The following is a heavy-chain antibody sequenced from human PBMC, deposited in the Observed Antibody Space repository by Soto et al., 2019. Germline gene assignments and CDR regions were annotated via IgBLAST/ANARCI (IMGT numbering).Heavy chain of an antibody. D-gene: IGHD2-2*01. J-gene: IGHJ6*02. CDR3: ARTGAIVVVGDFYYGMDV. Sequence: QVQLVQSGAEVKMPGSSVKVSCTASGGTFDTYALSWVRQAPGQGLEWLGGIIPIFTKPTYARKFQGRITITADESTTTVYLDLSSLTSDDTAVYYCARTGAIVVVGDFYYGMDVWGQGTTVIVSS. CDR1: GGTFDTYA. V-gene: IGHV1-69*01. CDR2: IIPIFTKP.